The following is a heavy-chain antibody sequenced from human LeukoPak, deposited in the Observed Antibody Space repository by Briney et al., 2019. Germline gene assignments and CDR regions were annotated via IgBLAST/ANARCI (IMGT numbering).Heavy chain of an antibody. V-gene: IGHV3-53*01. CDR3: ASTSIGQSFDI. J-gene: IGHJ3*02. Sequence: GGSLRLSCAASGFIVSSNCMNWVRQAPGKGLEWVSVIYTGGNTYYADSVKGRFTISRDNSKNTLYLQMHSLRAEDTAVYYCASTSIGQSFDIWGEGRMLTVSS. D-gene: IGHD3-3*02. CDR1: GFIVSSNC. CDR2: IYTGGNT.